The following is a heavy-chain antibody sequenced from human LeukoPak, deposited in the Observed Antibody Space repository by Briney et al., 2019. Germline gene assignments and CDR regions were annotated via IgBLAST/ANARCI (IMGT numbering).Heavy chain of an antibody. V-gene: IGHV3-30*18. CDR2: ISYDGSNK. J-gene: IGHJ5*02. CDR1: GSTFSSYG. Sequence: PGGSLRLSCAASGSTFSSYGMHWVRQAPGKGLEWVAVISYDGSNKYYADSVKGRFTISRDNSKNTLYLQMNSLRAEDTAVYYCAKDGSIAAAGASWFDPWGQGTLVTVSS. D-gene: IGHD6-13*01. CDR3: AKDGSIAAAGASWFDP.